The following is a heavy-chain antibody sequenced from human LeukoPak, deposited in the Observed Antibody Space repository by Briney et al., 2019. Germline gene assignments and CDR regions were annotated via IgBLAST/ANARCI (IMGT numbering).Heavy chain of an antibody. D-gene: IGHD2-2*01. CDR1: GGSVTTGSYY. CDR3: ARGQCTSTSCDPGHFDL. J-gene: IGHJ4*02. CDR2: VYFSAYT. Sequence: SETLSLTCTVSGGSVTTGSYYWSWIRQPAGKGLEWIGRVYFSAYTNYNTSLRSRVAISTDTSRNQFSLKLTSVTAADTAIYYCARGQCTSTSCDPGHFDLWGQGTQVTVSS. V-gene: IGHV4-61*10.